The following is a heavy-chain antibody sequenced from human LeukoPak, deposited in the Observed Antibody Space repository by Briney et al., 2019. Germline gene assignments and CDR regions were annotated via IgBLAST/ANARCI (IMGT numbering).Heavy chain of an antibody. CDR2: IYYSGST. CDR1: GGSISSGDYY. V-gene: IGHV4-30-4*08. J-gene: IGHJ3*02. Sequence: SETLSLTCTVSGGSISSGDYYWSWIRQPPGKGLEWNGYIYYSGSTYYNPSLKSRVTISVDTSKNQFSLKLSSVTASDTAVYYCASEGSGYSSSSDAFDIWGQGTMVTVSS. D-gene: IGHD6-6*01. CDR3: ASEGSGYSSSSDAFDI.